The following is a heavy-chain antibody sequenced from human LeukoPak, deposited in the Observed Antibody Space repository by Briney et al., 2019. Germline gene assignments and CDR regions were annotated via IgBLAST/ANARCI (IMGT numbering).Heavy chain of an antibody. CDR2: IKQDGSEK. D-gene: IGHD6-13*01. CDR1: GFTFSIYR. J-gene: IGHJ4*02. CDR3: ARASGIADPYYFDY. Sequence: GGSLRLSCAACGFTFSIYRMSWVRQSPGKGLEWGANIKQDGSEKYYVDSVKGRFTISRDNAKNSLYLQMNSLRAEDTAVYYCARASGIADPYYFDYWGQGTLVTVSS. V-gene: IGHV3-7*01.